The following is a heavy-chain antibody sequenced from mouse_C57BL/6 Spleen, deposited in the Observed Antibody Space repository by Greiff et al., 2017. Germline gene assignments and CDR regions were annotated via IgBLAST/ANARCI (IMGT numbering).Heavy chain of an antibody. Sequence: VQLQESGPELVKPGASVKISCKASGYSFTSYYIHWVKQRPGQGLEWIGWFYPGSGNTKYNEKFKGKATLTADTSSSTAYMQLSSLTSEDSAVYYCAREDTTVVEGYYFDYWGQGTTLTVSS. CDR3: AREDTTVVEGYYFDY. CDR2: FYPGSGNT. J-gene: IGHJ2*01. CDR1: GYSFTSYY. D-gene: IGHD1-1*01. V-gene: IGHV1-66*01.